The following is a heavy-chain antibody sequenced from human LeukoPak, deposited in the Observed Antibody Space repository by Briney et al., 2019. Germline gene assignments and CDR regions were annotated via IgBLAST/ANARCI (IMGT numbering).Heavy chain of an antibody. J-gene: IGHJ4*02. Sequence: PGGSLRLSCAASGFTVSGNYMSWVRQAPGKGLEWVSVICSGGSTYYADSVKGRFTISRDNSKNTLYLQMNSLRAEDTAVYYCARGRSSWYGWPFDYWGQGTLVTVSS. CDR3: ARGRSSWYGWPFDY. CDR2: ICSGGST. CDR1: GFTVSGNY. D-gene: IGHD6-13*01. V-gene: IGHV3-66*01.